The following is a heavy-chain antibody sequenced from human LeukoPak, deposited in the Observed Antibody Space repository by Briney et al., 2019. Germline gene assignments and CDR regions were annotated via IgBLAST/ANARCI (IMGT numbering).Heavy chain of an antibody. CDR2: IHTSGST. J-gene: IGHJ4*02. CDR3: ARGGYYYDSTSYYSLDY. Sequence: SETLSLTCTVSGVSISSYYWSWIRQPAGKGLEWIGRIHTSGSTNYNPSLKSRVTMSVDTSKNQFSLKLSSVTAADTAVYSCARGGYYYDSTSYYSLDYWGQGTLVTVSS. CDR1: GVSISSYY. D-gene: IGHD3-22*01. V-gene: IGHV4-4*07.